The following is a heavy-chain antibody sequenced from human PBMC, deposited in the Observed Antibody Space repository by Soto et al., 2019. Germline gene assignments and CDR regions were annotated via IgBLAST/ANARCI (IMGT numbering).Heavy chain of an antibody. J-gene: IGHJ4*02. CDR3: ARTKYYDFWSGYYSFDY. CDR1: GGTFSSYA. CDR2: IIPIFGTA. Sequence: SVKVSCKASGGTFSSYAISWVRQAPGQGLEWMGGIIPIFGTANYAQKFQGRVTITADKSTSTAYMELSSLRSEDTAVYYCARTKYYDFWSGYYSFDYWGQGTLVTVSS. D-gene: IGHD3-3*01. V-gene: IGHV1-69*06.